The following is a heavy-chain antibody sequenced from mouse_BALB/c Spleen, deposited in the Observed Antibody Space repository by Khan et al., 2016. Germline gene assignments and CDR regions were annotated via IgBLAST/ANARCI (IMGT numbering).Heavy chain of an antibody. D-gene: IGHD2-4*01. CDR1: GFTFSSYG. Sequence: EVELVESGGDLVKPGGSLKLSCAAAGFTFSSYGMSWVRQTPDKRLEWVATISSGGTYTYYPDSVKGRFTFSRDNAKNTLYLQMSSLKSEDTAMYYCAIQYYYEYENYAMDYWGQGTSVTVSS. CDR2: ISSGGTYT. J-gene: IGHJ4*01. V-gene: IGHV5-6*01. CDR3: AIQYYYEYENYAMDY.